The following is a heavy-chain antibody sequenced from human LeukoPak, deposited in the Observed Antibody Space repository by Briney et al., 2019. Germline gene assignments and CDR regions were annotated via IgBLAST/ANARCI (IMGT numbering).Heavy chain of an antibody. V-gene: IGHV3-30-3*01. J-gene: IGHJ6*02. Sequence: GGSLRLSCAASGFTFSSYAMSWVRQAPGKGLEWVAVISYDGSNKYYADFVKGRFTISRDNSKNTLYLQMNSLRAEDTAVYYCARDSYGMDVWGQGTTVTVSS. CDR2: ISYDGSNK. CDR3: ARDSYGMDV. CDR1: GFTFSSYA.